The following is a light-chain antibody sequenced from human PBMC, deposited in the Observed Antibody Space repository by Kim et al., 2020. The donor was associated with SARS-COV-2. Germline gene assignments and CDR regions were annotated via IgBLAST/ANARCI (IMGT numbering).Light chain of an antibody. V-gene: IGLV1-44*01. CDR2: SNN. CDR3: AAWDNSLRAYV. Sequence: QSVLTQSPSTSATPGQRVTIACSGGTSNIGSNTVNWYQHLPGTAPKFLIYSNNQRPSGVPDRFSGSKSGTSASLAISGLQSEDEGDYYCAAWDNSLRAYVFGPGTKVTVL. CDR1: TSNIGSNT. J-gene: IGLJ1*01.